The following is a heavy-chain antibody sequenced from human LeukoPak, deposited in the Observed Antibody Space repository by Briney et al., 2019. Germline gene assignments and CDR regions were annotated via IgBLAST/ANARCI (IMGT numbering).Heavy chain of an antibody. CDR3: AKSPNRYNWNYNIDALDM. CDR1: GGSISRYL. CDR2: IFNSGST. D-gene: IGHD1-7*01. Sequence: QLQLQESGPGLVKPSETLSLTCSVSGGSISRYLWCWIRQPPGKGLEPIGCIFNSGSTNYNPSLKSRVTISVDTSKNQFSLELTSVTAADTAVYYCAKSPNRYNWNYNIDALDMWGQGTMVTVSS. J-gene: IGHJ3*02. V-gene: IGHV4-59*08.